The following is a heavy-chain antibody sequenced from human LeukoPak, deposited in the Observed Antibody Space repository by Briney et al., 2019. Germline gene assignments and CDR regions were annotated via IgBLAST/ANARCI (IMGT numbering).Heavy chain of an antibody. CDR1: GYTFTGYY. J-gene: IGHJ4*02. CDR2: INPNSGGT. D-gene: IGHD6-13*01. CDR3: ARGIAAAGEFDY. V-gene: IGHV1-2*02. Sequence: ASVKVSCKASGYTFTGYYMHWVRQAPGQGLEWMGWINPNSGGTNYAQKFQGRVTMTRDASISTAYMELSRLRSDDTAVYYCARGIAAAGEFDYWGQGTLVTVSS.